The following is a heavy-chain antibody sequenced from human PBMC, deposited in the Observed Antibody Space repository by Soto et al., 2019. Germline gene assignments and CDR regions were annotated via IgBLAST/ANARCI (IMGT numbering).Heavy chain of an antibody. CDR2: ISGFSPIT. Sequence: PVGSLRLSSVASVFTFRSYTMNGVGQAPGQGLAWVSVISGFSPITIYADAVNGRFTISRDNANTSLYQQMHSLRAEDTAVYYCARDRVYDGHHYYYNAMQVWGQGTTVTLAS. J-gene: IGHJ6*01. D-gene: IGHD3-16*01. V-gene: IGHV3-21*01. CDR3: ARDRVYDGHHYYYNAMQV. CDR1: VFTFRSYT.